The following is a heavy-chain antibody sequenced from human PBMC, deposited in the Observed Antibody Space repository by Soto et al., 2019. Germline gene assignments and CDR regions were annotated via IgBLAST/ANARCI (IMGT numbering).Heavy chain of an antibody. CDR3: VRGAATAGYYFDY. Sequence: GGSLRLACAASGFTLKSYAMHWVRQAPGKGLLWVSRINSDDADSVKGRFTITRDNAKNVLYLQLNSLRVEDTAVYYCVRGAATAGYYFDYWGQGT. CDR2: INSD. V-gene: IGHV3-74*01. J-gene: IGHJ4*02. CDR1: GFTLKSYA. D-gene: IGHD5-18*01.